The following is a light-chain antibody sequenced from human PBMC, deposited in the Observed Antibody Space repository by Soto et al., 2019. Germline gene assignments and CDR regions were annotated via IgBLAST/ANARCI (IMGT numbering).Light chain of an antibody. V-gene: IGKV3-15*01. Sequence: EILMTQSPATLSVSPGERATLSCRASQSVSSNFAWYQQKSGQAPRLLIYGASTRATGIPARFSGSGSGTEFTLTISSMQSEDFAVYYCQQYNNWPPYTFGQGTKLEIK. J-gene: IGKJ2*01. CDR3: QQYNNWPPYT. CDR1: QSVSSN. CDR2: GAS.